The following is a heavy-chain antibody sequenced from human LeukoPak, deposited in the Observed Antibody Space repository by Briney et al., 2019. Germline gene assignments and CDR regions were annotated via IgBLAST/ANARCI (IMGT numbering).Heavy chain of an antibody. CDR3: ARRRGDV. D-gene: IGHD3-10*01. V-gene: IGHV3-7*04. CDR1: GFTLRSYA. CDR2: INKDGSEK. J-gene: IGHJ6*02. Sequence: GGSLRLSCAASGFTLRSYAMSWVRQAPGKGLEWVAIINKDGSEKYYVDSVKGRFTISRDNAKNSLYLQMNSLRAEDTAVYYCARRRGDVWGQGTTVTVSS.